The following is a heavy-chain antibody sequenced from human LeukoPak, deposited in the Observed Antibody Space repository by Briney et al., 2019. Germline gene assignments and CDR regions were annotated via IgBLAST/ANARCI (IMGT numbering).Heavy chain of an antibody. Sequence: ASVKVSCKASGYTFTSYYMHWVRQAPGQGLEWMGIINPSGGSTSYAQKFQGRVTMTRDTSTSTVYMELSSLRSEDTAVYYCAKTHCSSTSCYLLNYYYMDVWGKGTTVTVSS. CDR3: AKTHCSSTSCYLLNYYYMDV. J-gene: IGHJ6*03. V-gene: IGHV1-46*01. D-gene: IGHD2-2*01. CDR2: INPSGGST. CDR1: GYTFTSYY.